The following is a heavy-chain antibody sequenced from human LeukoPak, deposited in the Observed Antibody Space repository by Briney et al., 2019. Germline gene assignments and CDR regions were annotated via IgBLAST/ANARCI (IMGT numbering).Heavy chain of an antibody. Sequence: SETLSLTCAVYGGSFSGYYWSWIRQPPGKGLEWIGEINHSGSTNYNPSLKSRVTISVDTSKNQFSLKLSSVTAADTAVYYCARGRYYYGSGSYYKFYYYGMDVWGQGTTVTVSS. J-gene: IGHJ6*02. CDR3: ARGRYYYGSGSYYKFYYYGMDV. CDR1: GGSFSGYY. V-gene: IGHV4-34*01. CDR2: INHSGST. D-gene: IGHD3-10*01.